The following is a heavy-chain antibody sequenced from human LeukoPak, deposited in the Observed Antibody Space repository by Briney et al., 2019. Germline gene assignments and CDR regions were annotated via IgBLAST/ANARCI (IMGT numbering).Heavy chain of an antibody. CDR3: AKDLMVRGVISFDY. D-gene: IGHD3-10*01. J-gene: IGHJ4*02. CDR2: ISYDGSNK. Sequence: GGSLRLSCAASGFTFSSYGMHWVRQAPGKGLEWVAVISYDGSNKYYADSVKGRVTISRDNSKNTLYLHMNSLRAEDTAVYYCAKDLMVRGVISFDYWGQGTLVTVSS. V-gene: IGHV3-30*18. CDR1: GFTFSSYG.